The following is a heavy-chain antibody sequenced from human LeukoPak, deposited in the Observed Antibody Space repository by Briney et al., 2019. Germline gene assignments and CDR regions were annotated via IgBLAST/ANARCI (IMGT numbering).Heavy chain of an antibody. D-gene: IGHD5-12*01. Sequence: GGSLRLSCAASGFTVSSNYMSRVRQAPGRGLEWVSVIYSGGSTYYADSVKGRFTISRDTSKNTLYLQMNSLRVEDTAVYYCARVVSGYRHFDYWGQGTLVTVSS. CDR2: IYSGGST. V-gene: IGHV3-53*01. J-gene: IGHJ4*02. CDR3: ARVVSGYRHFDY. CDR1: GFTVSSNY.